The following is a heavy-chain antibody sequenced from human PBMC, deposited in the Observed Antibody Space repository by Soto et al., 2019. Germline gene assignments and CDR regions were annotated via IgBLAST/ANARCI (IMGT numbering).Heavy chain of an antibody. V-gene: IGHV3-30*18. CDR2: VSHDGRNT. Sequence: VQLVESGGGVVQPGRSLRLSCAASGFTFSDYAMHWVRQAPGKGLEWVAVVSHDGRNTHYADSVKGRFTLSRDSCKNTVSLEMTSLRAEDTAVYYCAKGGRQWLVTSDFNYWGQGALVTVSS. CDR3: AKGGRQWLVTSDFNY. D-gene: IGHD6-19*01. CDR1: GFTFSDYA. J-gene: IGHJ4*02.